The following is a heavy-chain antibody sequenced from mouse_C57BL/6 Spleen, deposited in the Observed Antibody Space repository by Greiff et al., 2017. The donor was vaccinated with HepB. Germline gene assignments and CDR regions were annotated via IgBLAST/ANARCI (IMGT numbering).Heavy chain of an antibody. CDR1: GYTFTSYG. D-gene: IGHD2-5*01. CDR3: ARSEVYSNYDY. V-gene: IGHV1-81*01. CDR2: IYPRSGDT. J-gene: IGHJ2*01. Sequence: VQLQQSGAELARPGASVKLSCKASGYTFTSYGISWVKQRTGQGLEWIGEIYPRSGDTNYNGKFKGKATLTADKSSSTAYMQLSSLTSEDSAVYFCARSEVYSNYDYWGQGTTLTVSS.